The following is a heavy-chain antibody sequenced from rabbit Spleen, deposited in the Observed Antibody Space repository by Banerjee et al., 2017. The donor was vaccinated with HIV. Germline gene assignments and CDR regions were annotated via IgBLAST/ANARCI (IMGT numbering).Heavy chain of an antibody. CDR3: ARDTYDDYGDYWGSYYFNL. V-gene: IGHV1S40*01. CDR1: GFSFSSSYY. Sequence: QSLEESGGDLVKPGASLTLTCTASGFSFSSSYYICWVRQAPGKGPEWIACIYTDSGSTYYASWAKGRFTISRSTSLNTVTPQMTSLTAADTATYFCARDTYDDYGDYWGSYYFNLWGPGTLVTVS. J-gene: IGHJ4*01. D-gene: IGHD2-1*01. CDR2: IYTDSGST.